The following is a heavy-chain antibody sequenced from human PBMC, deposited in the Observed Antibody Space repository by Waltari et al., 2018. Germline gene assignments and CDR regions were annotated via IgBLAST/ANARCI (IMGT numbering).Heavy chain of an antibody. V-gene: IGHV3-33*01. J-gene: IGHJ4*02. CDR2: IYSDGSAK. CDR3: AREEWLPRPVLTSHPKKSFDY. CDR1: GFTFSSNA. D-gene: IGHD3-3*01. Sequence: QVLLVESGGGVVQPGRSLRLSCAASGFTFSSNAMHWVRQSPGKGLDWVAIIYSDGSAKYYADTVKGRFTISRDNSKNTLYLQMNSLRADDTAVYYCAREEWLPRPVLTSHPKKSFDYWGQGTLVTVSS.